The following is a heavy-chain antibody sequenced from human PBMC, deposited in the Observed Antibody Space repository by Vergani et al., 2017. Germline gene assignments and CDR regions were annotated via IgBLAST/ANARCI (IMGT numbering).Heavy chain of an antibody. D-gene: IGHD4-17*01. CDR2: IIPIFGTA. J-gene: IGHJ6*03. CDR3: ARFSTVTTEADYYYYMDV. CDR1: GGTFSSYA. Sequence: QVQLVQSGAEVKKPGSSVKVSCKASGGTFSSYAISWVRQAPGQGLEWMGGIIPIFGTANYAQEFQGRVTITADESTSTAYMEMSSLRSEDTAVYYCARFSTVTTEADYYYYMDVWGKGTTVTVSS. V-gene: IGHV1-69*01.